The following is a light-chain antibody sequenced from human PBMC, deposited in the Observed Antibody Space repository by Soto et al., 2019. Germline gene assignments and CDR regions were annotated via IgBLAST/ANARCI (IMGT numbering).Light chain of an antibody. CDR2: EVS. Sequence: QSVLTQPASVSGSPGQSITISCTGTSSDVGGYNYVSWYQQHPGKGPKLMIYEVSNRPSGVSNRFSGSKSGNTATLTISGLQAEDEADYYCSSYTSTNTRACVFGTGTKVT. J-gene: IGLJ1*01. CDR3: SSYTSTNTRACV. V-gene: IGLV2-14*03. CDR1: SSDVGGYNY.